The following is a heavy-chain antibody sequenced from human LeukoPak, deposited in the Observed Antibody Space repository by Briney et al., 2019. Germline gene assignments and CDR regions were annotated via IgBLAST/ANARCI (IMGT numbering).Heavy chain of an antibody. V-gene: IGHV3-48*02. CDR3: ATDQRYAFDY. D-gene: IGHD3-9*01. CDR1: GFSFTDYP. J-gene: IGHJ4*02. CDR2: IRTTAEGSKYA. Sequence: GGSLRLSCATSGFSFTDYPMNWVRQAPGKGLEWISNIRTTAEGSKYAYYEDSVKCRVTIPRDDGKNTLYLNMNSLRDDDTAVYYCATDQRYAFDYWGQGILVTVCS.